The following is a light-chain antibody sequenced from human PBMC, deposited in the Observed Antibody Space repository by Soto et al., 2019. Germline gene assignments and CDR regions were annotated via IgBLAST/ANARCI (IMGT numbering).Light chain of an antibody. CDR1: QGISSY. J-gene: IGKJ5*01. CDR3: HQYYSYPRIT. CDR2: AAS. V-gene: IGKV1-8*01. Sequence: AIRMTQSPSSLSASTGDRVTITCRARQGISSYLAWYQQKPGKAPKLLIYAASTLQSGVPSRFSGSGSGTDFTLTISCLQSEDFATYYCHQYYSYPRITFGQGTRLEIK.